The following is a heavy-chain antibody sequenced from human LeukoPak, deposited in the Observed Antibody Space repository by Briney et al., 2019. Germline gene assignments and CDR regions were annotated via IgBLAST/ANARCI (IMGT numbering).Heavy chain of an antibody. V-gene: IGHV3-30*03. CDR1: GFTFSSYG. D-gene: IGHD6-13*01. CDR3: ARTPSPVLAAAGTDYYYYYGMDV. CDR2: ISYDGSNK. Sequence: GGSLRLSCAASGFTFSSYGMHWVRQAPGKGLEWVAAISYDGSNKYYADSVKGRFTISRDNSKNTLYLQMNSLRAEDTAVYYCARTPSPVLAAAGTDYYYYYGMDVWGQGTTVTVSS. J-gene: IGHJ6*02.